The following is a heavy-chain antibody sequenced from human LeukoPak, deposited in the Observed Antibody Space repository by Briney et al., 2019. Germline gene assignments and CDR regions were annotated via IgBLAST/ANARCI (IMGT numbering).Heavy chain of an antibody. CDR1: GFTFSSYW. D-gene: IGHD1/OR15-1a*01. V-gene: IGHV3-7*01. Sequence: GGSLRLSCAASGFTFSSYWMSWVRQAPGKGLEWVANIKQDGSAKYYVDSVKGRFTISRDNAKNSLYLQMNSLRAEDTAVYYCARDNNDWYFDLRGRGTLVTVSS. CDR2: IKQDGSAK. J-gene: IGHJ2*01. CDR3: ARDNNDWYFDL.